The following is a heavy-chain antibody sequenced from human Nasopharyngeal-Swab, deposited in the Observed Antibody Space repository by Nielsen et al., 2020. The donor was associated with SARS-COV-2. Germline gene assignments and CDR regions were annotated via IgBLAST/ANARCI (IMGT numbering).Heavy chain of an antibody. CDR3: ARRQYGDYYYYYGMDV. J-gene: IGHJ6*02. Sequence: GESLKISCAASGFTFSSYWMSSVRQAPGKGLEWVANIKQDGSEKYYVDSVKGRFTISRDNAKNSLYLQMNSLRAEDTAVYYCARRQYGDYYYYYGMDVWGQGTTVTVSS. CDR2: IKQDGSEK. D-gene: IGHD4-17*01. CDR1: GFTFSSYW. V-gene: IGHV3-7*03.